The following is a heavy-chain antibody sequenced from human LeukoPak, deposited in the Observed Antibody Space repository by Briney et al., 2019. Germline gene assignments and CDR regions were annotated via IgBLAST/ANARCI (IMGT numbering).Heavy chain of an antibody. Sequence: SETLSLTCTVSGGSISSGGYSWSWIRQPPGKGLEWIGYIYHSGSTYYNPSLKSRVTISVDRSKNQFSLKLSSVTAADTAVYYCARSTPFLRFDYWGQGTLVTVSS. J-gene: IGHJ4*02. CDR3: ARSTPFLRFDY. CDR1: GGSISSGGYS. V-gene: IGHV4-30-2*01. D-gene: IGHD2/OR15-2a*01. CDR2: IYHSGST.